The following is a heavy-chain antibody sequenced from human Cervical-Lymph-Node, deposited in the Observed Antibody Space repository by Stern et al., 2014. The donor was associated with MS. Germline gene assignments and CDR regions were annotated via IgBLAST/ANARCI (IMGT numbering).Heavy chain of an antibody. V-gene: IGHV1-69*01. CDR3: AGGGGGRISMTTAVLYGMHV. Sequence: QVQLGQSGAEVKKPGSSVKVSCKASGGTFSNYAISWVRQAPGQGLEWMGGIILIFGTAGYAQKFQGRVTIPADESTSTAYMEWSSLRSEDTAVYYCAGGGGGRISMTTAVLYGMHVWGQGTTVTVSS. J-gene: IGHJ6*02. D-gene: IGHD3-22*01. CDR2: IILIFGTA. CDR1: GGTFSNYA.